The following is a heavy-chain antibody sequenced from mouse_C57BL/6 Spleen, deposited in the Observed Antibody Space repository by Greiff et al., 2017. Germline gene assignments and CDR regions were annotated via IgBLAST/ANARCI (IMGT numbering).Heavy chain of an antibody. V-gene: IGHV3-6*01. D-gene: IGHD4-1*02. CDR2: ISYDGSN. CDR3: AGDLGQLRPGYVDY. CDR1: GYSITSGYY. Sequence: EVKVEESGPGLVKPSQSLSLTCSVTGYSITSGYYWNWIRQFPGNKLEWMGYISYDGSNNYNPSLKNRISITRDTSKNQFFLKLNSVTTEDTATYYCAGDLGQLRPGYVDYWGQGTTLTVSS. J-gene: IGHJ2*01.